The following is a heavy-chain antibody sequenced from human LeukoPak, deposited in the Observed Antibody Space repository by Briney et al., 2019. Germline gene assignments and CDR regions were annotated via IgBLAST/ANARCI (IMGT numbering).Heavy chain of an antibody. V-gene: IGHV4-61*01. CDR3: ARDRTIRGLDY. Sequence: SGTLSLTCAVSGDPISSGYWWSWVRQPPGKGLEWIGYIYYSGSTNYNPSLKSRVTISVDTSKNQFSLKLSSVTAADTAVYYCARDRTIRGLDYWGQGTLVTVSS. CDR1: GDPISSGYW. D-gene: IGHD3-10*01. CDR2: IYYSGST. J-gene: IGHJ4*02.